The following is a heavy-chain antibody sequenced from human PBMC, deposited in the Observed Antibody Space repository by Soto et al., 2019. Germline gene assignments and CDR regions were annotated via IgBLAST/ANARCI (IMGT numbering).Heavy chain of an antibody. V-gene: IGHV3-23*01. CDR1: GFTFASYA. D-gene: IGHD4-17*01. J-gene: IGHJ4*02. CDR2: ISGGGYVT. CDR3: AKEPHDSGAYAFLDS. Sequence: GGSLRLSCAASGFTFASYAMSWVRQAPGKGLEWVSTISGGGYVTYDADSVKGRFTISRDNSKNTLYLQLNSLRAEDTAVYYCAKEPHDSGAYAFLDSWGQGTLVTVSS.